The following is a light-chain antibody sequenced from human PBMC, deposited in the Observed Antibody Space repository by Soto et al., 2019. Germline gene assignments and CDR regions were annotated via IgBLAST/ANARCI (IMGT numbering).Light chain of an antibody. CDR1: QTISSW. CDR2: KAS. V-gene: IGKV1-5*03. J-gene: IGKJ1*01. Sequence: DIQMTQSPSTLSVSVGDRVTITCRASQTISSWLAWYQQKPGKAPKLLIYKASTLKSGVPSRFSGSGSGTEFTLTISSLQPDDFATYYCQQLNSAWTFGQGTKVDIK. CDR3: QQLNSAWT.